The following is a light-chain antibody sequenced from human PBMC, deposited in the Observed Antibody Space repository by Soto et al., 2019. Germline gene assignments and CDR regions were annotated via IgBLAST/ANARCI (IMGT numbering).Light chain of an antibody. CDR3: HQYDIPPQT. CDR1: QRISSMY. J-gene: IGKJ1*01. CDR2: GSS. V-gene: IGKV3-20*01. Sequence: IMLTQSPGTLSLSPGERATLSCRASQRISSMYLAWYQQKPGLAPRLIIYGSSRRATGIPDRFSGSESGTDFTLTISRLEPEDFAVYYCHQYDIPPQTFGRATSVEI.